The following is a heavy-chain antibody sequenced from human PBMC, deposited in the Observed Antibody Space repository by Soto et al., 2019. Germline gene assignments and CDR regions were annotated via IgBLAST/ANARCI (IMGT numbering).Heavy chain of an antibody. CDR1: GFPFSGYS. CDR2: ISSSSFYI. Sequence: GGPQSLSCADTGFPFSGYSMNWVRQAPGKGLEWVSSISSSSFYIYYADSVKGRFTISRDNAKNSLYLQMNSLRAEDTAVYYCARDLYSSSARYFDYWGQGTLVTVSS. V-gene: IGHV3-21*01. J-gene: IGHJ4*02. D-gene: IGHD6-6*01. CDR3: ARDLYSSSARYFDY.